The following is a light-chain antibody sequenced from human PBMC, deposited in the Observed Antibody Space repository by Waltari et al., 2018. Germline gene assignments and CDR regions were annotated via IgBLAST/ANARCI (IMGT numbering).Light chain of an antibody. CDR2: KVS. V-gene: IGKV2-30*01. Sequence: DVGLTQSPLSLPVTPGQSASTSCRSSQSLVYTDGISYLNLFHQMPGQAPRRLIYKVSNRDSGVPDRFSGSGSGTDFTLMISSVEADDVGVYFCMQATHWPVTFGQGTRLEIK. CDR1: QSLVYTDGISY. J-gene: IGKJ5*01. CDR3: MQATHWPVT.